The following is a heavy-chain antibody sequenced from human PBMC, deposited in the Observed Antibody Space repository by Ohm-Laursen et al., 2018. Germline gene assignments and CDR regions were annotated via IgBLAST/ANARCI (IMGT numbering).Heavy chain of an antibody. J-gene: IGHJ4*02. Sequence: SLRLSCAASGFTFTSYGFHWVRQAPGKGLEWVALIWSDGSNKYYTDSVKGRFTISRDNSKNTLYLQMNSLRAEDTAVYYCAKVFKRCGGDCPYYFDYWGQGTLVTVSS. D-gene: IGHD2-21*02. CDR3: AKVFKRCGGDCPYYFDY. CDR2: IWSDGSNK. V-gene: IGHV3-33*06. CDR1: GFTFTSYG.